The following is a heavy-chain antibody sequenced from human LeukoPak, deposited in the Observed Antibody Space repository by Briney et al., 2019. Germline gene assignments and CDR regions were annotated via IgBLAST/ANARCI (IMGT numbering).Heavy chain of an antibody. CDR2: FYTSGST. D-gene: IGHD6-6*01. Sequence: PSETLSLTCTVSGGSISSGSYYWSWIRQPAGKGLEWIGRFYTSGSTNYNPSLKSRVTISVDTSKNHFSLKLRSVTAADTAVYYCARARMGIAALFDYWGQGTLVTVSS. CDR1: GGSISSGSYY. J-gene: IGHJ4*02. CDR3: ARARMGIAALFDY. V-gene: IGHV4-61*02.